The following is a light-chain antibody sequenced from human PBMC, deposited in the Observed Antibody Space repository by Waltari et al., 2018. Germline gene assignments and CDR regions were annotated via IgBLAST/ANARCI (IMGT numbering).Light chain of an antibody. J-gene: IGKJ1*01. Sequence: DIVMTQYPDSLAVSLGERATINCKSSQSGLYNSNDKNYLAWYQKKPGQPPRLLIYWASTRESGVPERFSGSGSGTDFTLTISSLQAEDVAVYYCQQYYRIPRTFGQGTTVDIK. CDR3: QQYYRIPRT. CDR1: QSGLYNSNDKNY. CDR2: WAS. V-gene: IGKV4-1*01.